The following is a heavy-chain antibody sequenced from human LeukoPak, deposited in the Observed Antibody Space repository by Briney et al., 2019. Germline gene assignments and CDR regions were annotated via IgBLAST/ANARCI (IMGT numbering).Heavy chain of an antibody. CDR2: INPNSGGT. J-gene: IGHJ6*03. CDR1: GYTFTGYY. Sequence: GASVKVSCKASGYTFTGYYMHWVRQAPGQGLEWMGWINPNSGGTNYAQKFQGRVTMTRDTSISTAYMELSRLRSDDTAVYYCARRREEYYYYMDVWGKGTTVTVSS. CDR3: ARRREEYYYYMDV. V-gene: IGHV1-2*02.